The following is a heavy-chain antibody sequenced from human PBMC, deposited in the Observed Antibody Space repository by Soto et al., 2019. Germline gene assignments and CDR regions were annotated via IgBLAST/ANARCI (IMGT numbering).Heavy chain of an antibody. CDR1: GFTLSSYA. CDR2: IYYDGRNK. CDR3: ARDRGYCSGGTCYPESVDY. J-gene: IGHJ4*02. Sequence: QVQLVESGGGVVQPGRSLRLSCAASGFTLSSYAMHWVRQAPGKGLEWVALIYYDGRNKYHADSVRGRFTISRDNSKNTLYLQMNSLRAEDTAVYYCARDRGYCSGGTCYPESVDYWGQGTRVTVSS. D-gene: IGHD2-15*01. V-gene: IGHV3-33*01.